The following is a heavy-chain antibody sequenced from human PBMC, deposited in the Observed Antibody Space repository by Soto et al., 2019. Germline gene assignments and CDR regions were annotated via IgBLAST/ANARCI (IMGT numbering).Heavy chain of an antibody. Sequence: QVQLVQSGAEVKKPGASVKVSCKASGYTFTSYHMHWVRQAPGQGLEWMGIINPSGGSTSYAQKFQGSVTMTRDTSTSTVYMELSSLRSEDTAVYYCAREVWQQLGNDAFDIWGQGTMVTVS. CDR2: INPSGGST. CDR1: GYTFTSYH. J-gene: IGHJ3*02. CDR3: AREVWQQLGNDAFDI. D-gene: IGHD6-13*01. V-gene: IGHV1-46*01.